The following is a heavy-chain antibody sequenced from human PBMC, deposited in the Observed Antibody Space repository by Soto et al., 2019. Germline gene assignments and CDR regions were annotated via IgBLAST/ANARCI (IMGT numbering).Heavy chain of an antibody. CDR3: ASSYSSSWYYFDY. J-gene: IGHJ4*02. CDR2: IYYSGST. D-gene: IGHD6-13*01. CDR1: GGSISSYY. Sequence: SETLSLTCTFSGGSISSYYWSLIRQPPGKGLEWIGYIYYSGSTNYNPSLKSRVTISVDTSKNQFSPKLSSVTAADTAVYYCASSYSSSWYYFDYWGQGTLVTVSS. V-gene: IGHV4-59*01.